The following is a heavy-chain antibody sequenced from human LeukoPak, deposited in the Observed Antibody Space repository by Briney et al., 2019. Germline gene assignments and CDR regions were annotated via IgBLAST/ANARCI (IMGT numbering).Heavy chain of an antibody. CDR2: IYYSGST. CDR3: AGGYGGYSGYDGNTHNWFDP. CDR1: GGSISSGGYY. J-gene: IGHJ5*02. D-gene: IGHD5-12*01. Sequence: SQTLSLTCTVSGGSISSGGYYWSWIRQHPGKGLEWIGYIYYSGSTYYNPSLKSRVTISVDTSKNQFSLKLSSVTAADTAVYYCAGGYGGYSGYDGNTHNWFDPWGQGTLVTVSS. V-gene: IGHV4-31*03.